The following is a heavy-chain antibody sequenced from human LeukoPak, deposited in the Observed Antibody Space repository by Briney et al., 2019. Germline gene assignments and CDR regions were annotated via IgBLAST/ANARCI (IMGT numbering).Heavy chain of an antibody. CDR3: ARVSTTVVTPGVPAFDI. CDR2: ISWDSGSI. V-gene: IGHV3-9*01. CDR1: GFTFDDYA. D-gene: IGHD4-23*01. J-gene: IGHJ3*02. Sequence: GRSLRLSCAASGFTFDDYAMHWVRQAPGKGLEWVSSISWDSGSIAYADSVKGRFTISRDNAKNSLYLQMNSLRAEDTAVYYCARVSTTVVTPGVPAFDIWGQGTMVTVSS.